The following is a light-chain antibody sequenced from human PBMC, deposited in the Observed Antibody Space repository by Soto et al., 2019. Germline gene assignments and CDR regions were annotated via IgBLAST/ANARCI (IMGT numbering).Light chain of an antibody. J-gene: IGKJ5*01. V-gene: IGKV3-15*01. CDR2: GAS. CDR1: TNIIHN. CDR3: QQYKSWPPIT. Sequence: EIVMTQSPVTLSVSPGECATLSCRASTNIIHNLAWYQQKPGQAPRLLIYGASTRATGIPDRFSGSGSGTEFTLSISSQQSEDFAVYYCQQYKSWPPITFGQGTRLEMK.